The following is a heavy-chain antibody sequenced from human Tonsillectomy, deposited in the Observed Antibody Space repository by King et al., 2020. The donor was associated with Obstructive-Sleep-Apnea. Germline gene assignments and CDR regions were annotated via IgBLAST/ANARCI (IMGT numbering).Heavy chain of an antibody. J-gene: IGHJ6*02. CDR1: GGSISSYY. Sequence: MQLQESGPGLVKPSETLSLTYTVSGGSISSYYWSWIRQPPGKGLEWIGYIYYSGSTNYNPSLKSRVTISVDTSKNQFSLRLSSVTAADTAVYYCARVVGSLADYYYYGMDVWGQGTTVTVSS. V-gene: IGHV4-59*01. D-gene: IGHD6-19*01. CDR2: IYYSGST. CDR3: ARVVGSLADYYYYGMDV.